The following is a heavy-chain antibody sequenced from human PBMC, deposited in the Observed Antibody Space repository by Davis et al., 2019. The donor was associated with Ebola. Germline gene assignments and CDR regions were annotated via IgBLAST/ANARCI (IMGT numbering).Heavy chain of an antibody. V-gene: IGHV1-8*01. Sequence: ASVKVSCKASGYIFSNYDINWVLQASGQGLEWMGWVNPYSGHTGYVEKFMGSVTMTGDHSISTAYMELSSLTIDDTAVYYCARGYSPKSRSGDCVNDFWGQGTLVTVST. D-gene: IGHD2-21*02. CDR3: ARGYSPKSRSGDCVNDF. CDR2: VNPYSGHT. J-gene: IGHJ4*02. CDR1: GYIFSNYD.